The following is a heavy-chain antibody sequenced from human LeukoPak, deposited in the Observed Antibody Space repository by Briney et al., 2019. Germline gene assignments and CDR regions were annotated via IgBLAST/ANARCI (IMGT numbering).Heavy chain of an antibody. V-gene: IGHV3-33*01. J-gene: IGHJ4*02. D-gene: IGHD3-3*01. CDR1: GFPLRSYA. CDR3: ARGPPYYDFWSGYSWQLATTDVTVDY. CDR2: IWYDKSQA. Sequence: GTSLRLSCATAGFPLRSYAMHWLRQAPGKGLEWVAIIWYDKSQAYYADSVKGRFTISKDDSTLYLLMTNLRVEDTAVYHCARGPPYYDFWSGYSWQLATTDVTVDYWGQGTLVTVSS.